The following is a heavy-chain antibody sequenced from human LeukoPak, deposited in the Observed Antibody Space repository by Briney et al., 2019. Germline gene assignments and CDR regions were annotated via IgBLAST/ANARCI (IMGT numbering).Heavy chain of an antibody. V-gene: IGHV4-39*07. D-gene: IGHD6-13*01. Sequence: SETLSLTCTVSGGFISSSSYYWGWIRQPPGKGLEWIGSIYYSGSTYYNPSLKSRVTISVDTSKNQFSLKLSSVTAADTAVYYCARDGAIAAAGIGEDYWGQGTLVTVSS. CDR3: ARDGAIAAAGIGEDY. CDR2: IYYSGST. CDR1: GGFISSSSYY. J-gene: IGHJ4*02.